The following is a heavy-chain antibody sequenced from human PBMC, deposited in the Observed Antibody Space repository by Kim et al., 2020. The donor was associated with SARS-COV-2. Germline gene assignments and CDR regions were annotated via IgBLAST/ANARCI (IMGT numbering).Heavy chain of an antibody. J-gene: IGHJ3*02. V-gene: IGHV3-74*01. CDR1: GFTFSVYW. CDR3: VRDRGQPDAFNI. Sequence: GGSLRLSCAASGFTFSVYWMYWVRQAPGKGLVWVSRINWDGSSTTYADSVKGRFTISRDNAKNTLYLQMNSLRAEDTAVYYCVRDRGQPDAFNIWCQGT. CDR2: INWDGSST. D-gene: IGHD3-10*01.